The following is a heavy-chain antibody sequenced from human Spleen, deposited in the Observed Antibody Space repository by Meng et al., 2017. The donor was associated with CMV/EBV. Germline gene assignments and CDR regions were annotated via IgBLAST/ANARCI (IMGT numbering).Heavy chain of an antibody. CDR1: GFIFSGYA. CDR3: ARTDV. CDR2: IYSDDSST. J-gene: IGHJ6*02. V-gene: IGHV3-23*03. Sequence: GGSLRLSCAASGFIFSGYAMNWVRQAPGKGLEWVAVIYSDDSSTYYAESVKGRFTISRDNSKNTLYLQMNSLSVEDTAVYYCARTDVWGQGTTVTVSS.